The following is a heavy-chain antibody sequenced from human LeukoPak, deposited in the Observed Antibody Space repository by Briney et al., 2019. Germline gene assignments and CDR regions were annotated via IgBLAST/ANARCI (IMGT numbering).Heavy chain of an antibody. CDR2: ISGSGGST. J-gene: IGHJ4*02. CDR1: GFTFSSYA. D-gene: IGHD1-26*01. V-gene: IGHV3-23*01. CDR3: AKASGSYYSRPIDY. Sequence: QPGGSLRLSCAASGFTFSSYAMSWVRQAPGKGLEWVSAISGSGGSTYYADSVKGRFTISRDNSKNTLYLQMNSLRAEDTAVYYCAKASGSYYSRPIDYWGQGTLVTVSS.